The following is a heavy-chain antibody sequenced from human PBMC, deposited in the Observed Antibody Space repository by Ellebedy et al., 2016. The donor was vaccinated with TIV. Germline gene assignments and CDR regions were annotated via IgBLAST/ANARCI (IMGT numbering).Heavy chain of an antibody. CDR1: GGSISRFY. Sequence: GSLRLXXNVSGGSISRFYWSWIRQPPGKGLEWIGYIYYTGSTTYNPSLKSRVTIAIDTSKNQFSLNLTSVTAADTAVYFCARDQFGLGSDAFDIWGQGTVVTVSS. CDR2: IYYTGST. D-gene: IGHD3/OR15-3a*01. V-gene: IGHV4-59*01. J-gene: IGHJ3*02. CDR3: ARDQFGLGSDAFDI.